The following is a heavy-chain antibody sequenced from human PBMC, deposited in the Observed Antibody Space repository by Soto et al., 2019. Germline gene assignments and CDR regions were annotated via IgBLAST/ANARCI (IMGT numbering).Heavy chain of an antibody. J-gene: IGHJ5*02. Sequence: GASVKVSCKASGYTFTSYDINWVRQATGQGLEWMGWMNPNSGNTGYAQKFQGRVTMTRNTSISTAYMELSSLRSEDTAVYYCARDEVGATWFDPWGQGTLVTVSS. V-gene: IGHV1-8*01. CDR1: GYTFTSYD. D-gene: IGHD1-26*01. CDR2: MNPNSGNT. CDR3: ARDEVGATWFDP.